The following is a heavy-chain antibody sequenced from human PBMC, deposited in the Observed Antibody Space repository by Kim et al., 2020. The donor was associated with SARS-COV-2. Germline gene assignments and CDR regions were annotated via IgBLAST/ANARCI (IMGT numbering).Heavy chain of an antibody. V-gene: IGHV3-74*03. Sequence: GGSLRLSCAASGFTFSSYWMHWVRQVPGKGLVWVSRINSDETDKMYADSVKGRFSISRDNAKNTLYLQMNSLRVEDTGVYYCVRDHQTDDIVGASGPEYFHHWGQGTLVTVSS. J-gene: IGHJ1*01. CDR3: VRDHQTDDIVGASGPEYFHH. CDR1: GFTFSSYW. D-gene: IGHD1-26*01. CDR2: INSDETDK.